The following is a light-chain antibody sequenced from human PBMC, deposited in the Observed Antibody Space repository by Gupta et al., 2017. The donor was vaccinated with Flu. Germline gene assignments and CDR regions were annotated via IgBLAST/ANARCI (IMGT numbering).Light chain of an antibody. J-gene: IGLJ3*02. CDR3: SSYADYNPLV. V-gene: IGLV2-8*01. Sequence: QSALTQPPSASGSPGQSVTISCTGTRSDIGGYDYVSWYQQHPGNSPKILIYEVIKRPSGVPDRFSGSKSGNTASLTVSGLQADDEAVYYCSSYADYNPLVFGGGTNLTVL. CDR1: RSDIGGYDY. CDR2: EVI.